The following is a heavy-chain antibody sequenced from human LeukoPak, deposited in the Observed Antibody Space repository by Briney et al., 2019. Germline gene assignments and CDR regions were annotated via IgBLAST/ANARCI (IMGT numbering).Heavy chain of an antibody. Sequence: PGRSLRLSCAASGFTFSSYAMHWVRQAPGKGLEWVAVISYDGSNKYYADSVKGRFTISRDNSKNTLYLQMNSLRAEDTAVYYCARQSRPGYFDYWGQGTLVTVSS. CDR2: ISYDGSNK. V-gene: IGHV3-30*04. CDR3: ARQSRPGYFDY. CDR1: GFTFSSYA. J-gene: IGHJ4*02.